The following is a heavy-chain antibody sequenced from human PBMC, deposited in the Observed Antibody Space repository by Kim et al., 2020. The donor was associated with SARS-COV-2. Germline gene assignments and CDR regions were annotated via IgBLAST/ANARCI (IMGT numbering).Heavy chain of an antibody. CDR3: ARAARSGWQNNWFDP. D-gene: IGHD6-19*01. J-gene: IGHJ5*02. V-gene: IGHV6-1*01. Sequence: VTVKTRITINPDTSKNQFSLQLNSVTPEDTAVYYCARAARSGWQNNWFDPWGQGTLVTVSS.